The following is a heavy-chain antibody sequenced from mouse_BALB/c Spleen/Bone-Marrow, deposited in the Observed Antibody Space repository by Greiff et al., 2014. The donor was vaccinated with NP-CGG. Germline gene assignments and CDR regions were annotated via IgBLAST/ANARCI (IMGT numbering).Heavy chain of an antibody. CDR1: GYTFTSYW. Sequence: LQQPGSELVRPGASVKLSCKASGYTFTSYWMHWVKQRPGQGLEWIGNIYPGSGSTNYDEKFKSKATLTVDTSSSTAYMQLSSLTSEDSAVYYCTRGGPTGTGGDYWGQGTTLTVSS. D-gene: IGHD4-1*02. V-gene: IGHV1S22*01. CDR2: IYPGSGST. J-gene: IGHJ2*01. CDR3: TRGGPTGTGGDY.